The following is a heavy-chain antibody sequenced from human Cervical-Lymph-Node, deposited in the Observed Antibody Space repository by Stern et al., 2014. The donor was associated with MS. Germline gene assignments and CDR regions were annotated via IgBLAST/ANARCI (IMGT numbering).Heavy chain of an antibody. J-gene: IGHJ5*01. Sequence: QLQLKESGPGLVKPSQTRYLTCTVSGGSISSVSHYWSWIRPPNGKGLEWVGRIDPTGRVDYNPSFKGRVTMSVDTSKDQFSLELRSVTAADTAMYYCAREWIYEVSWFDSWGQGSLVIVSS. CDR2: IDPTGRV. D-gene: IGHD5/OR15-5a*01. V-gene: IGHV4-61*02. CDR1: GGSISSVSHY. CDR3: AREWIYEVSWFDS.